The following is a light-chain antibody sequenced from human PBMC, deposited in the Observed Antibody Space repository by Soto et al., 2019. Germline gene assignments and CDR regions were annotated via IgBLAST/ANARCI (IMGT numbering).Light chain of an antibody. CDR3: QQYGSSPWT. CDR1: QSVSSSY. J-gene: IGKJ1*01. Sequence: EIVLTKSPGTLSLSPGERTTLSCRASQSVSSSYLAWYQQKPGQAPRLLIYGASSRATGIPDRFSGSGSGTDFTLTSSRLEPEDFAVYYCQQYGSSPWTFGQGTKVDI. V-gene: IGKV3-20*01. CDR2: GAS.